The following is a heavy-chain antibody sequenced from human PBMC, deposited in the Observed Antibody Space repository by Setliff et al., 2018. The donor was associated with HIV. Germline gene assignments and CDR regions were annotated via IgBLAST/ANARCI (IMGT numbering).Heavy chain of an antibody. V-gene: IGHV3-74*01. D-gene: IGHD3-10*01. CDR3: ARVWFGDLEALKH. CDR2: ITTDVSNT. J-gene: IGHJ1*01. CDR1: GFTFSNYW. Sequence: GSLRLSCAGSGFTFSNYWMHWVRQAPGKGLMWVSRITTDVSNTGYADSVKGRFTISRDNTKNTLYLQLNSLRAEDTAVYYCARVWFGDLEALKHWGQGTLVTVSS.